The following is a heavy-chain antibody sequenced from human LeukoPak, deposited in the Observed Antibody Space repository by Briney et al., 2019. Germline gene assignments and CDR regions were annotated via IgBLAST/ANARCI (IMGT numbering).Heavy chain of an antibody. CDR3: ARHESDYGLDY. Sequence: SETLSLTCAVYGGSFSGYYWSWIRQPPGKGLEWIGYIYYSGSTNYNPSLKSRVTISVDTSKNQFSLKLSSVTAADTAVYYCARHESDYGLDYWGQGTLVTVSS. D-gene: IGHD4-17*01. V-gene: IGHV4-59*08. CDR1: GGSFSGYY. CDR2: IYYSGST. J-gene: IGHJ4*02.